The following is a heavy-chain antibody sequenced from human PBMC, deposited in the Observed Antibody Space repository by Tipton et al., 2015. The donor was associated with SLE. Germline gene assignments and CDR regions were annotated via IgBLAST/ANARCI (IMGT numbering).Heavy chain of an antibody. Sequence: TLSLTCTVSGGSISSHYWSWIRQPPGQGLEWMGYIYHSGSTTYNPSLKSRVTISIDTSKNQFSLKLSSVTAADTAVYYCARVVEDFDVWGGYFDSWGQGTLVTVSS. CDR1: GGSISSHY. J-gene: IGHJ4*02. CDR2: IYHSGST. CDR3: ARVVEDFDVWGGYFDS. D-gene: IGHD3-3*01. V-gene: IGHV4-59*11.